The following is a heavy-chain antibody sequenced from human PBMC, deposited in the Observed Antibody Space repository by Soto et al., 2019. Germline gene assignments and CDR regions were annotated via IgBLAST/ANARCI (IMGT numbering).Heavy chain of an antibody. CDR2: ISGSGIIT. CDR3: ARGKSGSYDY. J-gene: IGHJ4*02. CDR1: GFTFSTYA. D-gene: IGHD1-26*01. Sequence: WWSLQLSCAPSGFTFSTYAMTWVRQAPGKGLEWVSIISGSGIITYHADSVKGRFTISRDNAKNSLYLQMNSLRVEETAVYFCARGKSGSYDYWGQGPLVPVSS. V-gene: IGHV3-23*01.